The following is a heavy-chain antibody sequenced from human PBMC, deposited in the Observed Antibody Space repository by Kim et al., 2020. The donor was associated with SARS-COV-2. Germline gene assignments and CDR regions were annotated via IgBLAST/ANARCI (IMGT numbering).Heavy chain of an antibody. D-gene: IGHD4-17*01. V-gene: IGHV3-33*06. CDR2: IWYDGSNK. Sequence: GGSLRLSCAASGFTFSSYAMHWVRQAPGKGLEWVAVIWYDGSNKYYADSVKGRFTISRDNSKNTLYLQMNSLRAEDTAVYYCAKDRHTVTAYYFDYWGQGTLVTVSS. CDR1: GFTFSSYA. J-gene: IGHJ4*02. CDR3: AKDRHTVTAYYFDY.